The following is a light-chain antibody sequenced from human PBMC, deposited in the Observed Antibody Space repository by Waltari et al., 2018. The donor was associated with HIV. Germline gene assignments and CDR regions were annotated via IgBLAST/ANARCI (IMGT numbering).Light chain of an antibody. CDR1: SGHSDYA. J-gene: IGLJ2*01. CDR2: LNKDGSH. V-gene: IGLV4-69*01. CDR3: QTWDTGIII. Sequence: QPVVTQSPSAAASLGASVKLTCTLSSGHSDYAIAWHQQHPQKGPRYLMRLNKDGSHYKGDGIPYRFSGSSSGAERYLIISSLQSGDEADYYCQTWDTGIIIFGGGTKLTVL.